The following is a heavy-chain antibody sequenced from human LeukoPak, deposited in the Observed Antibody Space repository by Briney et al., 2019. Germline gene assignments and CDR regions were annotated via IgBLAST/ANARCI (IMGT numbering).Heavy chain of an antibody. D-gene: IGHD6-19*01. V-gene: IGHV6-1*01. Sequence: SQTLSLTCAISRDSVSSNSAAWNWIRQSPSRGLEWLGRTYYRSRWYTDYAVSVRSRITINPDTSKNQFSLQLNSVSPEDTAVYYCARAGTEFGISFDYWGQGALVTVSS. CDR2: TYYRSRWYT. CDR3: ARAGTEFGISFDY. J-gene: IGHJ4*02. CDR1: RDSVSSNSAA.